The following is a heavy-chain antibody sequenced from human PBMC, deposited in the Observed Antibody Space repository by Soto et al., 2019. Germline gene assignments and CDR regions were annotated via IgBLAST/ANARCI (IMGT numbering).Heavy chain of an antibody. CDR3: ARVDTAMVENWFDP. CDR1: GDRVSSNSAA. V-gene: IGHV6-1*01. D-gene: IGHD5-18*01. J-gene: IGHJ5*02. Sequence: PSQTLSLTCAISGDRVSSNSAAWNWIRQSPSRGLEWLGRTYYRSKWYNDYAVSVKSRITINPDTSKNQFSLQLNSVTPEDTAVYYCARVDTAMVENWFDPWGQGTLVTVSS. CDR2: TYYRSKWYN.